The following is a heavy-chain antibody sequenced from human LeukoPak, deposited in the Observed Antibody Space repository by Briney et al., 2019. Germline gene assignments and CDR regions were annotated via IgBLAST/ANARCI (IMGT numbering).Heavy chain of an antibody. CDR1: GFTFSSYG. D-gene: IGHD6-19*01. J-gene: IGHJ5*02. Sequence: GGSLRLSCAASGFTFSSYGMHWVRQAPGKGLEWVAFIRYDGSNKYYADSVKGRFTISRDNSKNTLYLQMNSLRAEDTAVYYCARDRAVAGTFDPWGQGTLVTVSS. V-gene: IGHV3-30*02. CDR3: ARDRAVAGTFDP. CDR2: IRYDGSNK.